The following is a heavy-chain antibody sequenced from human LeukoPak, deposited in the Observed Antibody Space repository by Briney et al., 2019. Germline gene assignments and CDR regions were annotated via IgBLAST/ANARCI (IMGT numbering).Heavy chain of an antibody. Sequence: SETLSLTCTVSGYSISSGYYWGWIRQPPGKGLEWIGSIYHSGSTYYNPSLKSRVTISVDTSKNQSSLKLSSVTAADTAVYYCARTGLLWFGELFLNWFDPWGQGTLVTVSS. CDR3: ARTGLLWFGELFLNWFDP. D-gene: IGHD3-10*01. V-gene: IGHV4-38-2*02. J-gene: IGHJ5*02. CDR2: IYHSGST. CDR1: GYSISSGYY.